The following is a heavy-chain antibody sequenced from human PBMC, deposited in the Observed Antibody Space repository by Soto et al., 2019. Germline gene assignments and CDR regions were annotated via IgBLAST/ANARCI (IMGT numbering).Heavy chain of an antibody. CDR2: ISGSGGST. CDR3: ASHSSSWYGALDY. Sequence: GGSLRLSCAASVFTFSSYAMSWVRQAPGKGLEWVSAISGSGGSTYYADSVKGRFTISRDNSKNTLYLQMNSLRAEDTAVYYCASHSSSWYGALDYWGQGTLVTVSS. J-gene: IGHJ4*02. V-gene: IGHV3-23*01. CDR1: VFTFSSYA. D-gene: IGHD6-13*01.